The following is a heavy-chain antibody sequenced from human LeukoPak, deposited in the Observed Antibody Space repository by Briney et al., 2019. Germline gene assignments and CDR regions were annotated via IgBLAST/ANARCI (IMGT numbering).Heavy chain of an antibody. CDR2: IYFSGTT. V-gene: IGHV4-39*07. CDR1: GGSISSSSYY. D-gene: IGHD1-1*01. Sequence: SETLSLTCTVSGGSISSSSYYWGWIRQPPGKGLEWIGSIYFSGTTYYNPSLQSRVTISVDTAKNQFSLRLTSVTAADTALYFCANRVLRSGTGAFDIWGLGTVVVVSS. J-gene: IGHJ3*02. CDR3: ANRVLRSGTGAFDI.